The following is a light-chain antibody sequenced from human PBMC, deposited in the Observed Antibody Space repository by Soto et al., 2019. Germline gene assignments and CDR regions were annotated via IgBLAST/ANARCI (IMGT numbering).Light chain of an antibody. CDR3: SSSAGIYHYLV. CDR2: EVN. Sequence: QSVLTPPPSASGSPGQSVTISCTGTSSDIGGYNSVSWYQQHPGKAPRLMIYEVNKRPSGVPDRFSGSKSGYTASLTVSGLQTEDEAFYSGSSSAGIYHYLVFGGGTKLTVL. V-gene: IGLV2-8*01. CDR1: SSDIGGYNS. J-gene: IGLJ3*02.